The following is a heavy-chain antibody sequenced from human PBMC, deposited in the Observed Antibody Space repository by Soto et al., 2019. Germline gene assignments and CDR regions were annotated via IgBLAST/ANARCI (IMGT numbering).Heavy chain of an antibody. CDR1: GGTFTTYD. CDR3: ARDRSSSRYDRTYSFAP. V-gene: IGHV1-69*06. CDR2: IIPLVDAT. J-gene: IGHJ5*02. Sequence: QVQLVQSGAEVRKPGSSVKVSCKASGGTFTTYDISWVRQAPGQGLVWMGGIIPLVDATKYAQKFQGRVTITADKSTGTSYMEWSRMRSHDTALYYCARDRSSSRYDRTYSFAPWGQGTLVTVSS. D-gene: IGHD2-2*01.